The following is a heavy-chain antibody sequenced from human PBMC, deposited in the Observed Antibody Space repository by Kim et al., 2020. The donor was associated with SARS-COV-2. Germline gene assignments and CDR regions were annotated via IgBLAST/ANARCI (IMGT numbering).Heavy chain of an antibody. Sequence: SETLSLTCAVYGGSFSGYYWSWIRQPPGKGLEWIGEINHSGSTNYNPSLKSRVTISVDTSKNQFSLKLSSVTAADTAVYYCARVPRYDDYGDYYFDYWGQGTLVTVSS. D-gene: IGHD4-17*01. J-gene: IGHJ4*02. CDR2: INHSGST. CDR1: GGSFSGYY. V-gene: IGHV4-34*01. CDR3: ARVPRYDDYGDYYFDY.